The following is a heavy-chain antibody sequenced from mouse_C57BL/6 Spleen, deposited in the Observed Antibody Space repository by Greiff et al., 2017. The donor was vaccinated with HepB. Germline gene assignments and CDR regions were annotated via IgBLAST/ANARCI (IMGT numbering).Heavy chain of an antibody. J-gene: IGHJ4*01. CDR2: IHPNSGST. V-gene: IGHV1-64*01. D-gene: IGHD1-1*01. Sequence: VQLQQSGAELVKPGASVKLSCKASGYTFTSYWMHWVKQRPGQGLEWIGMIHPNSGSTNYNEKFKSKATLTVDKSSSTAYMQLSSLTSEDSAVYYCARTWALLHYYAMDYWGQGTSVTVSS. CDR1: GYTFTSYW. CDR3: ARTWALLHYYAMDY.